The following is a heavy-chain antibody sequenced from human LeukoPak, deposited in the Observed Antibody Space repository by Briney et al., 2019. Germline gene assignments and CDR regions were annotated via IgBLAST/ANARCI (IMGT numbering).Heavy chain of an antibody. V-gene: IGHV4-59*06. CDR3: ARGRPKSYYYDSSGSDFDY. Sequence: SEILSLTCTVSGGSISSYYWSWIRQHPGKGLEWIGYIYYSGGTYYNPSLKSRVTISVDMSKNQFSLKLSSVTAADTAVYYCARGRPKSYYYDSSGSDFDYWGQGTLVTVSS. D-gene: IGHD3-22*01. CDR1: GGSISSYY. CDR2: IYYSGGT. J-gene: IGHJ4*02.